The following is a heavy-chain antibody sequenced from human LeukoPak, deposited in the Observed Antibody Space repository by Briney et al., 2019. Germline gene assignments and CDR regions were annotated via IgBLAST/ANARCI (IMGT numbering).Heavy chain of an antibody. CDR3: AKDRLAVAGTFDY. CDR1: GFTVSSNY. Sequence: QSGGSLRLSCAASGFTVSSNYMSWVRQAPGKGLEWVSAISGSGGSTYYADSVKGRFTISRDNSKNTLYLQMNSLRAEDTAVYYCAKDRLAVAGTFDYWGQGTLVTVSS. J-gene: IGHJ4*02. V-gene: IGHV3-23*01. D-gene: IGHD6-19*01. CDR2: ISGSGGST.